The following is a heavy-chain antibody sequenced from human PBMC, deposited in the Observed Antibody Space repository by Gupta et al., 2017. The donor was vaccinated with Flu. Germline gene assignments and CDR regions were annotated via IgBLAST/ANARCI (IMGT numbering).Heavy chain of an antibody. J-gene: IGHJ5*02. D-gene: IGHD3-10*01. CDR3: ARDHDGSGANWFDP. Sequence: QVQLQESGPGLVKPSETLSLTCAVSGYSISSGYYWGWIRQPPGKGLEWIGSIYHSGSTYYNPSLKSRVTISVDTSKTQFSLKLSSVTAADTAVYYCARDHDGSGANWFDPWGQGTLVTVSS. CDR2: IYHSGST. CDR1: GYSISSGYY. V-gene: IGHV4-38-2*02.